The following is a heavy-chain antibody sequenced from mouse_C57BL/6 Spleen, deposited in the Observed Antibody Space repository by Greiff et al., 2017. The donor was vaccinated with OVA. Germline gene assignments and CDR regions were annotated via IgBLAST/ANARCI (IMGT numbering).Heavy chain of an antibody. J-gene: IGHJ1*03. D-gene: IGHD1-1*01. CDR3: ARPSYGSSYGYFDV. CDR2: IHPNSGST. V-gene: IGHV1-64*01. CDR1: GYTFTSYW. Sequence: QVQLQQPGAELVKPGASVKLSCKASGYTFTSYWMHWVKQRPGQGLEWIGMIHPNSGSTNYNEKFKSKATLTVDKSSSTAYMQLSSLTSEDSAVYYCARPSYGSSYGYFDVWGTGTTVTVSS.